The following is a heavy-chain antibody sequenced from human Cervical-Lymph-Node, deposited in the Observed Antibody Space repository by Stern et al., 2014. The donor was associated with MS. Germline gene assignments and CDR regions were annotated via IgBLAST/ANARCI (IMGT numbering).Heavy chain of an antibody. V-gene: IGHV1-69*09. CDR2: IIPILGIA. CDR3: ARDLSYYYDSSGYPTTDY. J-gene: IGHJ4*02. CDR1: GGTFSSYA. Sequence: QVQLVESGAEVKKPGSSVKVSCKASGGTFSSYAISWVRQAPGQGLEWMGRIIPILGIANYAQKFQGRVTITADKSTSTAYMELSSLRSEDTAVYYCARDLSYYYDSSGYPTTDYWGQGTLVTVSS. D-gene: IGHD3-22*01.